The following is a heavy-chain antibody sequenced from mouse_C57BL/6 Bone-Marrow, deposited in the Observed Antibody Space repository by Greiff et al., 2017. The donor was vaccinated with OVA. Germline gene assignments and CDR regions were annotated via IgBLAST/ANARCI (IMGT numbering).Heavy chain of an antibody. CDR2: IDPANGNT. Sequence: VQLKQSVAELVRPGASVKLSCTASGFNIKNTYMPWVKQRPEQGLEWIGRIDPANGNTKYAPKFQGKATITADTSSNTAYLQLSSLTSEDTAIYYCARGGQFITTVVGAMDYWGQGTSVTVSS. J-gene: IGHJ4*01. CDR1: GFNIKNTY. V-gene: IGHV14-3*01. CDR3: ARGGQFITTVVGAMDY. D-gene: IGHD1-1*01.